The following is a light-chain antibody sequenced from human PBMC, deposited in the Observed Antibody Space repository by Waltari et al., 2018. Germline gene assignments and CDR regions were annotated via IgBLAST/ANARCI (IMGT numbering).Light chain of an antibody. CDR3: QCYDSRLSGSL. V-gene: IGLV1-40*01. Sequence: QSVLTQPPSVSGAPGPRVAISCTGSSPNIGAGYLVPWYQQLPGPAPKLLIFANTMRPSGVPDRFPASKSGTSASLAITGLQPGDEADYYCQCYDSRLSGSLFGGGTKVTVL. CDR1: SPNIGAGYL. J-gene: IGLJ2*01. CDR2: ANT.